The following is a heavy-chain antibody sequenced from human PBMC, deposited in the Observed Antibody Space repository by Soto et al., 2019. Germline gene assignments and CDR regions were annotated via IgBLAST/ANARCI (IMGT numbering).Heavy chain of an antibody. V-gene: IGHV3-23*01. J-gene: IGHJ4*02. D-gene: IGHD6-19*01. CDR3: SVSSGWAPC. CDR1: GFTFTSFA. CDR2: ISVRGGRQ. Sequence: EVQLLESGGGLVQPGGSLRLSCAASGFTFTSFAMGWVRQAPGKGLEWLSVISVRGGRQFNADSVKGRFTISRDNSKNALYLQMNSLRAEDTAVYYCSVSSGWAPCWGQGTLVTVSS.